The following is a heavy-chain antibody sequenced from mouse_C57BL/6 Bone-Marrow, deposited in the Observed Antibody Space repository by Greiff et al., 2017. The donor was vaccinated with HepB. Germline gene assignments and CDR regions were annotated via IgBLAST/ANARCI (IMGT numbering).Heavy chain of an antibody. Sequence: QVQLQQSGAELVRPGTSVKVSCKASGYAFTNYLIEWVKQRPGQGLEWIGRIHPSDSDTNYNQKFKGKATLTVDKSSSTAYMQLSSLTSEDSAVYYCAIGELRAMDYWGQGTSVTVSS. D-gene: IGHD1-1*01. CDR1: GYAFTNYL. J-gene: IGHJ4*01. CDR3: AIGELRAMDY. V-gene: IGHV1-74*01. CDR2: IHPSDSDT.